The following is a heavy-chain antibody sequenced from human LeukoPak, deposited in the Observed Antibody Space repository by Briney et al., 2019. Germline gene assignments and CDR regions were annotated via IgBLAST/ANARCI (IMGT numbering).Heavy chain of an antibody. D-gene: IGHD3-3*01. CDR3: AKGHYDFWSGYSKPGNWFDP. Sequence: GGSLRLSCAASGFTFSSYAMSWVRQAPGKGLEWVSAISGSGGSTYYADSVKGRFTISRDNSKNTLYLQMNSLRAEDTAVYYCAKGHYDFWSGYSKPGNWFDPWGQGTLVTVSS. CDR2: ISGSGGST. V-gene: IGHV3-23*01. CDR1: GFTFSSYA. J-gene: IGHJ5*02.